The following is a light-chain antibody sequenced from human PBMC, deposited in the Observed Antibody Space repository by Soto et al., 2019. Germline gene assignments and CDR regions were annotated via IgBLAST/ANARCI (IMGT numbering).Light chain of an antibody. CDR1: GNDVGGYTF. CDR3: CSYTTISTYV. J-gene: IGLJ1*01. V-gene: IGLV2-14*03. CDR2: DVN. Sequence: QSALTQPASVSGSPGQSISISCTGTGNDVGGYTFVSWYQQHPDKVPKLVIFDVNRRPSGVSDRFSGSKSVNAASLTISGLQAEDEADYYCCSYTTISTYVFGTRTKVTVL.